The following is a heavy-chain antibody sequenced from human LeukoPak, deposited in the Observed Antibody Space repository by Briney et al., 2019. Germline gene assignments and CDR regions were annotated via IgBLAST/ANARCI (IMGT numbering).Heavy chain of an antibody. CDR1: GGSFTSTNYY. V-gene: IGHV4-61*02. CDR2: ISASGNT. J-gene: IGHJ6*03. CDR3: ARDKFGGMKNEQLVHGYYYYMDV. D-gene: IGHD6-6*01. Sequence: SQTLSLTCTVSGGSFTSTNYYWSWIRQPAGKGLEWIGRISASGNTNYNPSLKSRVTISVDTSKNQFSLKLSSVTAADTAVYYCARDKFGGMKNEQLVHGYYYYMDVWGKGTTVTVSS.